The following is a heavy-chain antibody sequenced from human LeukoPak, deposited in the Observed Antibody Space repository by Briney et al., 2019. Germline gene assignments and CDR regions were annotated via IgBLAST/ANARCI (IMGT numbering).Heavy chain of an antibody. CDR2: ISSSSSTI. J-gene: IGHJ4*02. Sequence: GGSLRLSCAASGFTFSSYSMNWVRQAPGKGLEWVSYISSSSSTIYYADSVKGRFTISRDNAKNSLYLQMNSLRAGDTAVYYCARDLEGGDAYWGQGTLVTVSS. D-gene: IGHD2-21*02. CDR1: GFTFSSYS. V-gene: IGHV3-48*01. CDR3: ARDLEGGDAY.